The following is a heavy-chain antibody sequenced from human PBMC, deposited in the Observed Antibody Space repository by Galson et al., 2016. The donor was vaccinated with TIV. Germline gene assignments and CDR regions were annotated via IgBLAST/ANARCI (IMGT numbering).Heavy chain of an antibody. Sequence: SLRLSCAASGFTSSNFFMYWVRQAPGKGLEWVSSISGSGLSTYYADSVRGRFTISRDKSQNTIHLQMNSLRAEDTAIYYCAKDKSTMIVGSGASGNWGQGTVVTVSS. CDR1: GFTSSNFF. D-gene: IGHD3-22*01. CDR2: ISGSGLST. J-gene: IGHJ3*02. V-gene: IGHV3-23*01. CDR3: AKDKSTMIVGSGASGN.